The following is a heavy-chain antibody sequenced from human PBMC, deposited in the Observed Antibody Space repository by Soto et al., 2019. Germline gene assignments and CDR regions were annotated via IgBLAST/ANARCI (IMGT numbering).Heavy chain of an antibody. CDR2: VKGNGGST. J-gene: IGHJ3*01. CDR1: GFIFNNYV. Sequence: EVLLLESGGGFVQPGGSLRLSCAASGFIFNNYVMTWVRQAPGQGLEWVSGVKGNGGSTHYADSVKGRFTISRDDSKNALYLHMNSLRADDAAVDHCTRDLASLDPFDAWGPGRRVIVSS. CDR3: TRDLASLDPFDA. V-gene: IGHV3-23*01. D-gene: IGHD3-16*01.